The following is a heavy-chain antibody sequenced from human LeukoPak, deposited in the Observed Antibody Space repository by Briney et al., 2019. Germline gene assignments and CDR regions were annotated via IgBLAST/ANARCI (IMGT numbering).Heavy chain of an antibody. CDR1: GGSISSSSYY. D-gene: IGHD5-18*01. CDR3: AVDTADYFDY. V-gene: IGHV4-39*07. CDR2: IYYSGST. J-gene: IGHJ4*02. Sequence: NPSETLSLTCTVSGGSISSSSYYWGWIRQPPGKGLEWIGSIYYSGSTYYNPSLKSRVTISVDTSKNQFSLKLSSVTAADTAVYYCAVDTADYFDYWGQGTLVTVSS.